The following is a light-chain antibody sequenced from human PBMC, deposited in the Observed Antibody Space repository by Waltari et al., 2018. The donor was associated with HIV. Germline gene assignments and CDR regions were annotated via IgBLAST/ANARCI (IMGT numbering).Light chain of an antibody. CDR3: QSYDISLSASVV. CDR2: GNK. V-gene: IGLV1-40*01. Sequence: QSMLTQPPSVSGAPGQRVTISCTGSSSTIGADYDVHWYQQIPGTAPKLLIAGNKNRPSGVPDRSSAAKSGPSASLTISGLQAEDEADYFCQSYDISLSASVVFGGGTRLTVL. J-gene: IGLJ2*01. CDR1: SSTIGADYD.